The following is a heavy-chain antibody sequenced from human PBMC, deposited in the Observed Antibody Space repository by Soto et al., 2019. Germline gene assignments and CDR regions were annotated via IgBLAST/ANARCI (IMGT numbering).Heavy chain of an antibody. V-gene: IGHV3-30*18. D-gene: IGHD6-19*01. CDR2: ISYDGSNT. J-gene: IGHJ2*01. CDR3: AKDQDGSGWYWYFDL. CDR1: GFTFSSYG. Sequence: QVQLVESGGGVVQPGRSLRLSCAASGFTFSSYGMHWVRQAPGKGLEWVAVISYDGSNTYYADSVKGRFTISRDNSKNTLYLQMNSLRAEDTAVYYCAKDQDGSGWYWYFDLWGRGTLVTVSS.